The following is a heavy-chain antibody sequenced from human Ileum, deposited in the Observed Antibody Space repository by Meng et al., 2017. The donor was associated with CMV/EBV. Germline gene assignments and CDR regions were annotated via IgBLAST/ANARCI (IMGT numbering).Heavy chain of an antibody. CDR1: GDSVSSNSAA. J-gene: IGHJ6*02. CDR2: TYYRSKWYN. CDR3: ARESTWWDSLYYYGMDV. D-gene: IGHD1-26*01. Sequence: SETLSLTCAISGDSVSSNSAAWNWIRQSPSRGLEWLGRTYYRSKWYNDYAVSVKSRITINPDKSKNQFSLQLNSVTTEDTAVYYCARESTWWDSLYYYGMDVWGQGTTVTVSS. V-gene: IGHV6-1*01.